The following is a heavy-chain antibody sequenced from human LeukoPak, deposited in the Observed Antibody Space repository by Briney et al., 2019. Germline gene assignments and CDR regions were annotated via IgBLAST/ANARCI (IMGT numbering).Heavy chain of an antibody. CDR2: IYYSGST. J-gene: IGHJ4*02. CDR3: ASNDFWSGFDY. CDR1: GGSISSGDYY. V-gene: IGHV4-30-4*01. Sequence: PSQTLSLTCTVSGGSISSGDYYWRWIRQPPGKGLEWIGYIYYSGSTYYNPSLKSRVTISVDTSKTQFSLKLSSVTAADTAVYYCASNDFWSGFDYWGQGTLVTVSS. D-gene: IGHD3-3*01.